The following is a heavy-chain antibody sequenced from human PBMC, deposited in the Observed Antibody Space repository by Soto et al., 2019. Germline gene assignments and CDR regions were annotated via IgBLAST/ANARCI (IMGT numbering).Heavy chain of an antibody. V-gene: IGHV3-23*01. Sequence: GGSLRLSCAASGFTFSGYAMSWVRQAPGKGLEWVSAISGGGGSTYYADSVKGRFTISRDNSKNTLYLQMNSLRAEDTAVYYCETKLLHDAFDIWGQGTMVTVSS. CDR2: ISGGGGST. CDR1: GFTFSGYA. CDR3: ETKLLHDAFDI. D-gene: IGHD2-15*01. J-gene: IGHJ3*02.